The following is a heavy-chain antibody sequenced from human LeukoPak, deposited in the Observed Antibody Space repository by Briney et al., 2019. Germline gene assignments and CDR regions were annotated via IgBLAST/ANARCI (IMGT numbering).Heavy chain of an antibody. D-gene: IGHD3-3*01. Sequence: AGSLRLSCAAAGFSFSSYGMHWVRQAPGKGLEWVAIIWYDGSNKYYADSVKGRLTISRDNSKNTLFLQMSSLRAEDTAVYYCARDGAFWSGYPYYFDYWGQGTLVTVSS. CDR3: ARDGAFWSGYPYYFDY. CDR1: GFSFSSYG. J-gene: IGHJ4*02. V-gene: IGHV3-33*01. CDR2: IWYDGSNK.